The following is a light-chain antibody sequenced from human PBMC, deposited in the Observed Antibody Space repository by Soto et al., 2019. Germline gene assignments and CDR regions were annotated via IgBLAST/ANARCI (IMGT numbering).Light chain of an antibody. CDR3: QQYGSSPRT. V-gene: IGKV3-20*01. CDR2: GAS. CDR1: QTVSSNF. J-gene: IGKJ4*01. Sequence: IVLTQSPGTLSLSPGERSTRSCRASQTVSSNFLAWYQEKPGQGPRLLIYGASTRATGIPDRFSGSGSGTDFTLTISRLDPEDFAVYYCQQYGSSPRTFGGGTKVDIK.